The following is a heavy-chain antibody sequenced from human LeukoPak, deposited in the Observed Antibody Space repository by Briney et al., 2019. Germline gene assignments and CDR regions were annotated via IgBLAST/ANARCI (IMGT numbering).Heavy chain of an antibody. CDR2: ISGSGGST. CDR1: GFTFSSYA. D-gene: IGHD3-16*02. J-gene: IGHJ5*02. Sequence: GGSLRLSCAASGFTFSSYAMSWVRQAPGKGLEWVSGISGSGGSTYDANSVKGRFTISRDNSKNTLYLQMNSLRAEDTAVYYCAKTPSLWWFDPWGQGTLVTVSS. V-gene: IGHV3-23*01. CDR3: AKTPSLWWFDP.